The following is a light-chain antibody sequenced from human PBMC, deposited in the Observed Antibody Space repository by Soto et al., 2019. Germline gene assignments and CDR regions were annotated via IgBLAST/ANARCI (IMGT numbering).Light chain of an antibody. Sequence: QSVLTQPPSVSGAPGQRVTISCTGSSYNIGAGYDVHWYQQLPGTAPKLLIYGNSNRPSGVPDRFSGSKSGTSASLAITGLRAEDEADYDCQSYDSSLSGWGFGGGTKRTGL. CDR1: SYNIGAGYD. J-gene: IGLJ2*01. V-gene: IGLV1-40*01. CDR3: QSYDSSLSGWG. CDR2: GNS.